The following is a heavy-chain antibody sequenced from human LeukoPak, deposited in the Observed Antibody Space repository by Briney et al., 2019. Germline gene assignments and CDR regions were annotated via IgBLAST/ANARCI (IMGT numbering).Heavy chain of an antibody. CDR3: ARDQPGYDYVWGSYRSPFDY. D-gene: IGHD3-16*02. CDR2: INAGNGNT. Sequence: ASVKVSCKASGYTFTSYAMHWVRQAPGQRLEWMGWINAGNGNTKYSQKFQGRVTITRDTSASTAYMELSSLRSEDTAVYYCARDQPGYDYVWGSYRSPFDYWGQGTLVTVSS. CDR1: GYTFTSYA. J-gene: IGHJ4*02. V-gene: IGHV1-3*01.